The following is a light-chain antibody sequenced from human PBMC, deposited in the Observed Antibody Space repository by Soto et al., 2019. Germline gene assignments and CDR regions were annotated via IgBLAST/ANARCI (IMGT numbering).Light chain of an antibody. CDR2: SNN. CDR1: SSNIGSNT. CDR3: AAWDDSLNAL. Sequence: QSVLTQPPSASGTPGQRVTISCSGSSSNIGSNTVNWYQQLPGTAPKLLIYSNNQRPSGVPDRFSGSKSGTSASLAISGLQCEDEADYYCAAWDDSLNALFGTGTKLTVL. V-gene: IGLV1-44*01. J-gene: IGLJ1*01.